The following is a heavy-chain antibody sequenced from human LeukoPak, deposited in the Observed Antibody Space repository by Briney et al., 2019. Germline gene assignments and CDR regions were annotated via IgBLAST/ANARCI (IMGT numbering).Heavy chain of an antibody. Sequence: GESLKISCKGSGYRFTSYWIGWVRQMPGKGLEWMGITYPDDSDTRYRPSFQGQVTISADKSISTAYLQWSSLKASDTAMYYCARRVGYGGYDLSWWGQGTLVTVSS. D-gene: IGHD5-12*01. J-gene: IGHJ4*02. V-gene: IGHV5-51*01. CDR2: TYPDDSDT. CDR1: GYRFTSYW. CDR3: ARRVGYGGYDLSW.